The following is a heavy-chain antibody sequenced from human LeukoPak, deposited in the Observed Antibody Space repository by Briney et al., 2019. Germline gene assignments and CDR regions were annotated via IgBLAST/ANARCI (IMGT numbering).Heavy chain of an antibody. J-gene: IGHJ4*01. Sequence: PGGSLRLSCAASGFTFSDYWMNWVRLAPGKGLDWVASIRQDGSEKSYVDSVKGRFTISRDNTWNSLYLQMNSLRAEDTAVYYCARDGTAPGHYFDLWGQGTLVTVSS. V-gene: IGHV3-7*01. CDR1: GFTFSDYW. CDR3: ARDGTAPGHYFDL. D-gene: IGHD1/OR15-1a*01. CDR2: IRQDGSEK.